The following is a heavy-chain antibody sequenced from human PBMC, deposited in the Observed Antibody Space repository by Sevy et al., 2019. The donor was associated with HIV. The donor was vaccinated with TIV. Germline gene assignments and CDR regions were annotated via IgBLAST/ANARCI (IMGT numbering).Heavy chain of an antibody. V-gene: IGHV3-21*01. Sequence: GGSLRLSCAASGFTFSSYSMNWVRQAPGKGLEWVSSISGLSNYIYYADSVQGRFTISRDNAKNSLYLQMNSLTDEDMAVYYCARDETWDAFDIWGQGTMVTVSS. J-gene: IGHJ3*02. CDR1: GFTFSSYS. CDR2: ISGLSNYI. CDR3: ARDETWDAFDI.